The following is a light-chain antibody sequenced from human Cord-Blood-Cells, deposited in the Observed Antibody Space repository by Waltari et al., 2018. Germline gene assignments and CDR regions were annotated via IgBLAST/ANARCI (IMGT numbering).Light chain of an antibody. CDR3: CSYAGSSTFYV. J-gene: IGLJ1*01. CDR1: SSDVGRYNL. V-gene: IGLV2-23*02. CDR2: EVS. Sequence: QSALTQPASVSGSSGQSITISCTVTSSDVGRYNLVSWYQQHPGKAPKLMIYEVSKRPSGVSNRFSSSKSGNTASLTISGLQAEDEADYYCCSYAGSSTFYVFGTGTKVTVL.